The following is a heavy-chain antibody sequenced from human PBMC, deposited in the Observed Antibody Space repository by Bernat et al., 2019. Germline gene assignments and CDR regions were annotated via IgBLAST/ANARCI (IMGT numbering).Heavy chain of an antibody. Sequence: QVQLVESGGGVVQPGRSLRLSCAASGFTFSSYGMHWVRQAPGKGLEWVAVIWYDGSNKYYADSVKGRFTISRDNSKNTLYLQMNSLRAEDTAVYYCARRRIAVAGTGGVGYYYYYMDVWGKGTTVTVSS. CDR1: GFTFSSYG. D-gene: IGHD6-19*01. J-gene: IGHJ6*03. CDR2: IWYDGSNK. CDR3: ARRRIAVAGTGGVGYYYYYMDV. V-gene: IGHV3-33*01.